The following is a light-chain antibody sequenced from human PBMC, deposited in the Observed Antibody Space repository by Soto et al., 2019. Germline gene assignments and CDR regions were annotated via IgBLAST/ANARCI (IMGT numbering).Light chain of an antibody. CDR1: QSISIW. V-gene: IGKV1-5*01. J-gene: IGKJ4*01. Sequence: DIQMTQSPSSLSASVGDRVTITCRASQSISIWLAWYQQRPGKAPKLLIFDVPTLASGVPSRFSGSRSGTEFTLTISSLQPDDSATYYCQQYDSYSYSPLTFGGGTRVEIK. CDR2: DVP. CDR3: QQYDSYSYSPLT.